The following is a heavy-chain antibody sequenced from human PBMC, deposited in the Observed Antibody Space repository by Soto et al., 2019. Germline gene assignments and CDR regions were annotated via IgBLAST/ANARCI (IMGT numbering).Heavy chain of an antibody. CDR1: GGSISSGSYY. Sequence: PSETLSLTCTVSGGSISSGSYYWSWIRQHPGKGLEWIGYIYDSGSTYYNPSLRSRVTISVDTSKNQFSLKLSSVTAADTAVYYCARETGTGIDFYYGMDVWGQGTTVTVSS. D-gene: IGHD1-7*01. CDR2: IYDSGST. J-gene: IGHJ6*02. CDR3: ARETGTGIDFYYGMDV. V-gene: IGHV4-31*03.